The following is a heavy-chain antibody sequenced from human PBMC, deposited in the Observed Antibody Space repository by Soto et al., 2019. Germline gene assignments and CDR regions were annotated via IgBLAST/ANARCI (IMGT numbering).Heavy chain of an antibody. CDR2: IYYSGST. Sequence: QVQLQESGPGLVKPSETLSLTCTVSGGSISSYYWSWIRQPPGKGLEWIGYIYYSGSTNYNPSLKGRVAISVDTATNQFSLKLRSVTAADTAVDSCAGRYGSCFDYWGQGTLVTVSS. V-gene: IGHV4-59*08. J-gene: IGHJ4*02. D-gene: IGHD5-18*01. CDR1: GGSISSYY. CDR3: AGRYGSCFDY.